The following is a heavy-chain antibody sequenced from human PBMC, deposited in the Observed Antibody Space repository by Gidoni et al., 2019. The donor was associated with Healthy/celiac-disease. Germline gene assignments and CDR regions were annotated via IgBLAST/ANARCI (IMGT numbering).Heavy chain of an antibody. D-gene: IGHD3-10*01. V-gene: IGHV1-69*01. J-gene: IGHJ5*02. CDR2: IMPIFGTA. CDR3: ARKGITMVRGVSMFYDSFDP. CDR1: GGTFSSYA. Sequence: LVQSGAEVKKPGSSVKVSCKASGGTFSSYAISWVRQAPGQGLEWMGGIMPIFGTANYDQKYQCRVTITADESTSTAYMELSSLRSEDTAVYYCARKGITMVRGVSMFYDSFDPWGQGTLVTVSS.